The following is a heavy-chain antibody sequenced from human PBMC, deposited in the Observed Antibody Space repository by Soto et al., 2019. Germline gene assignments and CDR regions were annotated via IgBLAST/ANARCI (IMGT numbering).Heavy chain of an antibody. Sequence: ASVKVSCKASGGTFSSYAISWVRQAPGQGLEWMGGIIPIFGTANYAQKFQGRVTITADKSTSTAYMELSSLRSEDTAVYYCASATVTVNTTGYYYYGMDVWGQGTTVTVSS. V-gene: IGHV1-69*06. CDR2: IIPIFGTA. CDR1: GGTFSSYA. CDR3: ASATVTVNTTGYYYYGMDV. J-gene: IGHJ6*02. D-gene: IGHD4-4*01.